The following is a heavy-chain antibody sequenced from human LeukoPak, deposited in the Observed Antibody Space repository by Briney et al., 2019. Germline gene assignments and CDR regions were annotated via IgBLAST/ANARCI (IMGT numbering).Heavy chain of an antibody. V-gene: IGHV3-21*01. D-gene: IGHD6-19*01. CDR2: ISSSSSYM. CDR1: GFTFSSYT. J-gene: IGHJ5*01. Sequence: GGSLRLSCVASGFTFSSYTMSWVRQAPGKGPEWVSCISSSSSYMYYGDTLKGRFTISRDNAKNSLYPQMDNLRADDTAMYYCARALTPASGWLGSWGQGTLVTVSS. CDR3: ARALTPASGWLGS.